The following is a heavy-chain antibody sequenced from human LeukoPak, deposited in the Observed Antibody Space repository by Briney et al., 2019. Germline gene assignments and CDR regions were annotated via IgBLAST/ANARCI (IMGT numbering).Heavy chain of an antibody. D-gene: IGHD2-8*02. CDR2: IYTSGTI. Sequence: PSETLSLTCTVSGGSISSYYWSWIRQPAGTALEWIGRIYTSGTITYNPSLKSRVTMSVDTSKNQFSLKLSSVTAADTAVYYCARVWVGYGDAFDIWGQGTMVTVPS. CDR1: GGSISSYY. J-gene: IGHJ3*02. CDR3: ARVWVGYGDAFDI. V-gene: IGHV4-4*07.